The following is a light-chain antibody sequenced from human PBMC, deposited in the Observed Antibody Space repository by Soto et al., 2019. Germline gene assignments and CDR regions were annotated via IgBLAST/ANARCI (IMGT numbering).Light chain of an antibody. CDR3: LLYYGGGYV. CDR1: SGAVTSDYF. Sequence: QTVVTQEPSLTVSPGGTATLTCAASSGAVTSDYFPNWFQQKPGQAPRALIYATSIKHSWTPARFSGSLLGGKAALTLSGVQPEDEAEYYCLLYYGGGYVLGTGTKVTVL. V-gene: IGLV7-43*01. J-gene: IGLJ1*01. CDR2: ATS.